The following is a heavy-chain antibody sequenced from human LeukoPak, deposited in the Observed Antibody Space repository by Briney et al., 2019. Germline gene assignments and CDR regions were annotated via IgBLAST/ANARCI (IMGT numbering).Heavy chain of an antibody. CDR2: ISVSTNYI. Sequence: GGSLRLSCAASGFTFSSYSMNWVRQAPGKGLEWVSSISVSTNYICYADSVKGRFTISRDNAKNSLYLQMNSLRAEDTAVYYCARELLDREAGYYFDYWGQGTLVAVSS. D-gene: IGHD2-21*02. CDR1: GFTFSSYS. J-gene: IGHJ4*02. V-gene: IGHV3-21*01. CDR3: ARELLDREAGYYFDY.